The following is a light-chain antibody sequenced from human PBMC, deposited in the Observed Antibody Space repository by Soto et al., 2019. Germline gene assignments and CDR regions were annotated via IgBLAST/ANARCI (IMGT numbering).Light chain of an antibody. J-gene: IGLJ1*01. CDR2: DVS. Sequence: QSALTQPASVSGSPGQSITISCTGTSSGVGGYNYVSWYQHHPGKAPKLMIFDVSNRPSGVSNRFSGSKSGNTASLTISGLQPEDEADYYGSSYTTSNTRQIVFGTGTKLTVL. V-gene: IGLV2-14*03. CDR3: SSYTTSNTRQIV. CDR1: SSGVGGYNY.